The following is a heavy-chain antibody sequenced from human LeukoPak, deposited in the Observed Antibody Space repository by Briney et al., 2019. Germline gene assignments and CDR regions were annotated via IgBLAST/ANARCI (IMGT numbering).Heavy chain of an antibody. CDR1: GGSISSGGYS. J-gene: IGHJ4*02. V-gene: IGHV4-30-2*01. D-gene: IGHD3-9*01. CDR2: IYHSGST. CDR3: ARERSSYYDILTGYSGYYFDY. Sequence: SETLSLTCAVSGGSISSGGYSWSWIRQPPGKGLEWIGYIYHSGSTYYNPSLKSRVTISVDRSKNQFSLKLSSVTAADTAVYYCARERSSYYDILTGYSGYYFDYWGQGTLVTVSS.